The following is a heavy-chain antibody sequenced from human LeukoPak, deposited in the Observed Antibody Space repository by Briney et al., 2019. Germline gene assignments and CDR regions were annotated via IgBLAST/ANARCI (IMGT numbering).Heavy chain of an antibody. Sequence: SETLSLTCTVSGGSIISYFWSWIRQPAGKGLEWIGRITSAGDTVYNPSLRGRVTMSLDTSKNQFSLILNSVTASDTALYYCAREDLKLPLNWFDPWGQGTLVTVSS. CDR3: AREDLKLPLNWFDP. V-gene: IGHV4-4*07. CDR1: GGSIISYF. J-gene: IGHJ5*02. CDR2: ITSAGDT.